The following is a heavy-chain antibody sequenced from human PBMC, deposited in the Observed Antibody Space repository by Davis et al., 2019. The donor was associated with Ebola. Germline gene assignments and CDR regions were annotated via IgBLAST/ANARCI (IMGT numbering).Heavy chain of an antibody. CDR2: ISYDGSNK. J-gene: IGHJ4*02. CDR1: GFTFSSYA. CDR3: ARDLAGYSYGSDY. V-gene: IGHV3-30*04. Sequence: GESLKISCAASGFTFSSYAMHWVRQAPGKGLEWVAVISYDGSNKYYADSVKGRFTISRDNSKNTLYLQMNSLRAEDTAVYYCARDLAGYSYGSDYWGQGTLVTVSS. D-gene: IGHD5-18*01.